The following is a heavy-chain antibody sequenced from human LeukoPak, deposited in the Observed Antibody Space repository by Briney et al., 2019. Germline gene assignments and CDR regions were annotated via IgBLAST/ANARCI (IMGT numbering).Heavy chain of an antibody. Sequence: GGSLRLSCAASGFTFSSYWMHWVRQAPGKGLVWVSRINNDGTSINYADSVEGRFTISRDNAKNTLFLQMNSLRAEDTAVYYCARVSAAGTAFDIWGQGTMVTVSS. CDR1: GFTFSSYW. V-gene: IGHV3-74*01. CDR2: INNDGTSI. CDR3: ARVSAAGTAFDI. D-gene: IGHD6-13*01. J-gene: IGHJ3*02.